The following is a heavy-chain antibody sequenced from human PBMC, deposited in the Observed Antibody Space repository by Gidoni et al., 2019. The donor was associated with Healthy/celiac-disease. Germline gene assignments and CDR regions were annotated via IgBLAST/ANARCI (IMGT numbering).Heavy chain of an antibody. J-gene: IGHJ6*02. Sequence: QVQLVQSGAEVKQPGASVKVSCKASGYTFTSYGISWVRQAPGQGLEWMGWISAYNGNTNYAQKLQGRVTMTTDTSTSTAYMELRSLRSDDTAVYYCARVPATVTTSYYYYGMDVWGQGTTVTVSS. D-gene: IGHD4-4*01. CDR2: ISAYNGNT. CDR3: ARVPATVTTSYYYYGMDV. CDR1: GYTFTSYG. V-gene: IGHV1-18*01.